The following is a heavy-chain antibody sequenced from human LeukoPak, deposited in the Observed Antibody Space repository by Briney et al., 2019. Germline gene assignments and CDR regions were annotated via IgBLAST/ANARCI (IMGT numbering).Heavy chain of an antibody. CDR2: ISAYNGNT. V-gene: IGHV1-18*01. CDR3: ARDRKRGIAAAGNYYYYYYMDV. Sequence: ASVKVSCKASGYTFTSYGISWVRQAPGQGREWMGWISAYNGNTNYAQKLQGRVTMTPDTSTSTAYMELRRLRSDATAVYYCARDRKRGIAAAGNYYYYYYMDVWGKGTTVTVSS. D-gene: IGHD6-13*01. J-gene: IGHJ6*03. CDR1: GYTFTSYG.